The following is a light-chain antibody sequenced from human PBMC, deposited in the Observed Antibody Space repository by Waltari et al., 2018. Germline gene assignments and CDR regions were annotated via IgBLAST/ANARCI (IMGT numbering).Light chain of an antibody. CDR3: QQSYSTPQT. V-gene: IGKV1-39*01. J-gene: IGKJ1*01. CDR1: QSISSY. Sequence: DIQMTQSPSSLSASVGDRVTITCRASQSISSYVNWYQQKPGKAPKLLIYATSSLQSGVPSRFSGSGSGTDFTLTISSLQPEDSATYYCQQSYSTPQTFGQGTKVEIK. CDR2: ATS.